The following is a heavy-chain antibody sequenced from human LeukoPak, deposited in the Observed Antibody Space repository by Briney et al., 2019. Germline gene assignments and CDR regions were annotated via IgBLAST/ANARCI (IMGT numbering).Heavy chain of an antibody. CDR3: ARGGSSSWDNYYYYYMDV. CDR1: GFTFSSNY. D-gene: IGHD6-13*01. V-gene: IGHV3-66*01. Sequence: PGGSLRLSCAASGFTFSSNYMSWVRQAPGKGLEGVSVIYSGGSTYYADSVKGRFTISRDNSKNTLYLQMNSLRAEDTAVYYCARGGSSSWDNYYYYYMDVWGKGTTVTISS. J-gene: IGHJ6*03. CDR2: IYSGGST.